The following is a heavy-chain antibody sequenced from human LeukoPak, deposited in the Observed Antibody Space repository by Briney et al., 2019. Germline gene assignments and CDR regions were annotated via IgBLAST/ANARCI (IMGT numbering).Heavy chain of an antibody. CDR3: AKARYSSGWASRGGFDY. CDR1: GFTFSSSA. D-gene: IGHD6-19*01. Sequence: PGGSLRLSCAASGFTFSSSAMSWVRQAPGKGLEWVSGISGSGGTTHYADSVKGRLTISRDNSKNTLYLQMNSLRAEDTAVYYCAKARYSSGWASRGGFDYWGQGTLVTVSS. V-gene: IGHV3-23*01. J-gene: IGHJ4*02. CDR2: ISGSGGTT.